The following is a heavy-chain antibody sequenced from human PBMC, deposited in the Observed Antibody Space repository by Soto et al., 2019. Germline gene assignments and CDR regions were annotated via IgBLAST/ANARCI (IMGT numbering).Heavy chain of an antibody. CDR1: GGSISSSNW. V-gene: IGHV4-4*02. J-gene: IGHJ3*02. CDR2: IYHSGST. D-gene: IGHD3-22*01. CDR3: ARDYYDSSGYHGGAFDI. Sequence: PSENLALTCAVSGGSISSSNWWSGVRQPPGKGLEWIGEIYHSGSTNYNPSLKSRVTISVDKSKNQFSLKLSSVTAADTAVYYCARDYYDSSGYHGGAFDIWGQGTMV.